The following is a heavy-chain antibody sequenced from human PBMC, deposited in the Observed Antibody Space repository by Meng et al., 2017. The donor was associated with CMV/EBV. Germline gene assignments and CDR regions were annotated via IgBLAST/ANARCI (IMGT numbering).Heavy chain of an antibody. CDR2: MNPNSGNT. CDR1: GYTFTSYD. V-gene: IGHV1-8*03. Sequence: ASVKVSCKASGYTFTSYDINWVRQATGQGLEWMGWMNPNSGNTGYAQKFQGRVTITRNTSISTAYMELSSLRSEDTAVYYCARRSVVVPAAPWTYYDFWSGYYTEGYYYYGMDVWGQG. D-gene: IGHD3-3*01. J-gene: IGHJ6*02. CDR3: ARRSVVVPAAPWTYYDFWSGYYTEGYYYYGMDV.